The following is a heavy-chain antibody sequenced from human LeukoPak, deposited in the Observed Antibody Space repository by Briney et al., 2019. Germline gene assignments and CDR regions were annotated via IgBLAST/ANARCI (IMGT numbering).Heavy chain of an antibody. CDR3: ARHNYYDSSGYYPFDY. Sequence: PSGTLSLTCAVSGGSISSSNWWSWVRQPPGKGLEWIGEIYHSGSTNYNPSLKSRVTISVDTSKNQFSLKLSSVTAADTAVHYCARHNYYDSSGYYPFDYWGQGTLVTVSS. J-gene: IGHJ4*02. CDR1: GGSISSSNW. V-gene: IGHV4-4*02. CDR2: IYHSGST. D-gene: IGHD3-22*01.